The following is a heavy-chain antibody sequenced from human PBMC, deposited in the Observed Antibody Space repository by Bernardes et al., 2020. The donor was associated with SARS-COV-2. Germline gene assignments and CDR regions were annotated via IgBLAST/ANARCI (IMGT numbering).Heavy chain of an antibody. CDR1: GFTFRNYW. J-gene: IGHJ4*02. D-gene: IGHD3-3*01. Sequence: GCSLRLSCAASGFTFRNYWMTWVRQAPGKGLEWVANIKQDGSEKYYVDSVKGRFTISRDNAKNSLYLQMNSLRAEDTAVYYCARDLSYDFWSGPFDYWGQGTLVTVSS. CDR2: IKQDGSEK. CDR3: ARDLSYDFWSGPFDY. V-gene: IGHV3-7*01.